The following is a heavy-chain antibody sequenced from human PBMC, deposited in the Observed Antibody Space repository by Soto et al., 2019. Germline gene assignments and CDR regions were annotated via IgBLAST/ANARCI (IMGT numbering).Heavy chain of an antibody. CDR3: ARAHYGDYGYGMDV. V-gene: IGHV4-30-2*01. CDR1: GGSIRRGGYS. D-gene: IGHD4-17*01. CDR2: IHHSGST. J-gene: IGHJ6*02. Sequence: TSETLFLTCAFSGGSIRRGGYSWSWPREPPGKGLEWIGYIHHSGSTYYNPSLKSRVTISVDRSKNQFSLKLSSVTAADTAVYYCARAHYGDYGYGMDVRGQGTTVTVSS.